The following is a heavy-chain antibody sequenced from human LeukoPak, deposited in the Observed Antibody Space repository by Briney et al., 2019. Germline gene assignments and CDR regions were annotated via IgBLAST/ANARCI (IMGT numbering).Heavy chain of an antibody. Sequence: ASVKVSCKASGYTFISYDINWVRQATGQGLEWMGWMNPNSGNTGYAQKFQGRVTMTRNTSISTAYMELSSLRSEDTAVYYCARDRDYYGSGSYQMGPYYYYGMDVWGQGTTVTVSS. D-gene: IGHD3-10*01. J-gene: IGHJ6*02. CDR3: ARDRDYYGSGSYQMGPYYYYGMDV. CDR1: GYTFISYD. V-gene: IGHV1-8*01. CDR2: MNPNSGNT.